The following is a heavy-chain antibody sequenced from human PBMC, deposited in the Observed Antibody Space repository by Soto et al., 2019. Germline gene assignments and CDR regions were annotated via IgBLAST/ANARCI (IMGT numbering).Heavy chain of an antibody. CDR2: IYYSGST. D-gene: IGHD3-16*01. Sequence: QVQLQESGPGLVKPSQTLSLTCTVSGGSISSGGYYWNWIRQHPGKGLEWIGYIYYSGSTYYNPSRKSRVTRSVETPKNPFSLKLSSVTAAETAVYYCARSVSPGGQGTLVTVSS. CDR3: ARSVSP. V-gene: IGHV4-31*03. CDR1: GGSISSGGYY. J-gene: IGHJ5*02.